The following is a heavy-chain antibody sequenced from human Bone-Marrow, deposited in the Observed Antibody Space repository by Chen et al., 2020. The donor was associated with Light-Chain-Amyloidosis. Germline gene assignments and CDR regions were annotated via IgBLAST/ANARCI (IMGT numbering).Heavy chain of an antibody. CDR2: IKSDGSAT. CDR1: GFTFNDYW. CDR3: TRGDCTSTSCFLDF. Sequence: EVQLVESGGGLVQPGGSLRLSSAASGFTFNDYWMHWVRQVPGKGLVWVARIKSDGSATNYADSVKGRFTVSRDNAKNTLYLQMKSLRAEDTAVYYCTRGDCTSTSCFLDFWGQGTLVTVSS. V-gene: IGHV3-74*01. J-gene: IGHJ4*02. D-gene: IGHD2-2*01.